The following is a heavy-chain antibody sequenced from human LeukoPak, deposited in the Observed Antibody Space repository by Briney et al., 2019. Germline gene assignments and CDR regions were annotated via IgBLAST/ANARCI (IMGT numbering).Heavy chain of an antibody. CDR3: ARDPYSGAYGDSYYYYMDV. Sequence: TGGSLRLSCAASGFSFNTYNMNWARQAPGKGLEWISSITTRSAYTFYADSVRGRFTISRDDAKNSLYLQMNSLRSDDTAVYYCARDPYSGAYGDSYYYYMDVWGKGTTVTISS. D-gene: IGHD1-26*01. J-gene: IGHJ6*03. CDR2: ITTRSAYT. CDR1: GFSFNTYN. V-gene: IGHV3-21*01.